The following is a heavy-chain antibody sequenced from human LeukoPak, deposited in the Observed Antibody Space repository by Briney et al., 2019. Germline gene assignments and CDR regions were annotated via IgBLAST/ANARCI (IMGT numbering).Heavy chain of an antibody. J-gene: IGHJ5*02. D-gene: IGHD2-15*01. Sequence: PAETLSLTCTVSGDSITSGTYYWDWIPQAQGKVLEWIGNVYHTGIIYYNPSLESRVTMSVDTSKNQFSLKLNSLTAADTAVYYCARHHSALNWFDPWGQGTLVTVSS. CDR3: ARHHSALNWFDP. CDR2: VYHTGII. V-gene: IGHV4-39*01. CDR1: GDSITSGTYY.